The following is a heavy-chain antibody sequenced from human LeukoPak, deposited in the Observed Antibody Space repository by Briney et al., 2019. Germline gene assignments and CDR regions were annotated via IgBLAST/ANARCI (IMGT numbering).Heavy chain of an antibody. V-gene: IGHV4-59*01. Sequence: SETLSLTCTVSGGSISSYYWSWIRQPPGKGLEWIGYIYYSESTNYNPSLKSRVTISVDTSKNQSSLKLSSVTAAETAVYYCASSTKGGYDSGWFDPWGQGTLVTVSS. CDR2: IYYSEST. D-gene: IGHD5-12*01. J-gene: IGHJ5*02. CDR1: GGSISSYY. CDR3: ASSTKGGYDSGWFDP.